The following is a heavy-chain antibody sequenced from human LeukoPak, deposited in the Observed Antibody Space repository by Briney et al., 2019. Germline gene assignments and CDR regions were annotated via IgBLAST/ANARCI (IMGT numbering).Heavy chain of an antibody. J-gene: IGHJ5*02. V-gene: IGHV1-18*01. Sequence: ASVKVSCKASGYTFTSYGISWVRQAPGQGLEWMGWISAYNGNTNYAQKLQGRVTMTTDTSTSTAYMELRSLRSDDTAVYYCARDGAPTYYYDSSGSNWFDPWGQGTLVTVSS. CDR3: ARDGAPTYYYDSSGSNWFDP. CDR2: ISAYNGNT. CDR1: GYTFTSYG. D-gene: IGHD3-22*01.